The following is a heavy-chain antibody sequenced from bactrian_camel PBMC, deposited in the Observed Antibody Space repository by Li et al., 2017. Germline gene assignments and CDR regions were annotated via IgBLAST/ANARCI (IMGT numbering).Heavy chain of an antibody. J-gene: IGHJ6*01. CDR1: GYAYTAIS. Sequence: HVQLVESGGGSVQAGGSLRLSCAASGYAYTAISMAWFRQAPGKEREGIAGIRRDGDEYYADSVKGRFTISQDNAKNIIYLQMSSLTPDDTAMYYCAAGTRIIVGDYCDGITAWGQGTQVTVS. CDR2: IRRDGDE. D-gene: IGHD3*01. V-gene: IGHV3S6*01. CDR3: AAGTRIIVGDYCDGITA.